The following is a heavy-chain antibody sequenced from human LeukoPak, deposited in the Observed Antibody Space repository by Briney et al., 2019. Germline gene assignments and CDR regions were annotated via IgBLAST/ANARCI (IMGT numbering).Heavy chain of an antibody. D-gene: IGHD4-17*01. CDR3: ARDPTAMGTLN. CDR1: GFTVSSNY. CDR2: IYSGGST. V-gene: IGHV3-53*01. Sequence: GGSLRLSCAVSGFTVSSNYMSWVRQAPGKGLEWVSVIYSGGSTYYADSVKGRFTISRDNSKNTLYLQMNSLRAEDTAVYYCARDPTAMGTLNWGQGTLVTVSS. J-gene: IGHJ4*02.